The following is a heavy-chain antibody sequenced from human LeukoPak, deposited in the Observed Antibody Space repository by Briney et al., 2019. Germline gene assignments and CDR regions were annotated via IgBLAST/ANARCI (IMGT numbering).Heavy chain of an antibody. Sequence: TSETLSLTCTVSGDSMRSFYWSWIRQPPGKGLEWIGYIYYSGSTNYNPSLKSRVTISVDTSKNQFSLKLTSVTPADTAVYYCARAPGGYGSGSRGAFDIWGQGTMVTVSS. D-gene: IGHD3-10*01. CDR2: IYYSGST. CDR3: ARAPGGYGSGSRGAFDI. CDR1: GDSMRSFY. J-gene: IGHJ3*02. V-gene: IGHV4-59*01.